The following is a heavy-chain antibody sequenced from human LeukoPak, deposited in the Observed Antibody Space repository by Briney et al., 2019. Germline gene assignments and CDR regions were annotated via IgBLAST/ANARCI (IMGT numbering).Heavy chain of an antibody. Sequence: TGGSLRLSCAASGFTFSSCSMNWVRQAPGKGLEWVSSISSSSSYIYYADSVKGRFTISRDNARNSLYLQMDNLRAEDTGVYYCARDFYDGFALDYWGQGTLVTVSS. CDR1: GFTFSSCS. J-gene: IGHJ4*02. V-gene: IGHV3-21*03. CDR2: ISSSSSYI. CDR3: ARDFYDGFALDY. D-gene: IGHD2/OR15-2a*01.